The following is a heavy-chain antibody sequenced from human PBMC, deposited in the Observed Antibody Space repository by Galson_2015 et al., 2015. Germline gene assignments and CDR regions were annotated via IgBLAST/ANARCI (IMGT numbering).Heavy chain of an antibody. D-gene: IGHD2-15*01. Sequence: SVKVSCKASGGTFSSYAISWVRQAPGQGLEWMGGIIPIFGTANYAQKFQGRVTITADESTSTAYMELSSLRSEDTAVYYCARRAVVAATLGAFDIWGQGTMVTVSS. J-gene: IGHJ3*02. CDR2: IIPIFGTA. V-gene: IGHV1-69*13. CDR3: ARRAVVAATLGAFDI. CDR1: GGTFSSYA.